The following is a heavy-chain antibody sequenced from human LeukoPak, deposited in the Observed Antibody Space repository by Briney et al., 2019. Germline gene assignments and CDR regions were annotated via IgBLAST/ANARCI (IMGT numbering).Heavy chain of an antibody. D-gene: IGHD3-3*01. V-gene: IGHV3-23*01. J-gene: IGHJ4*02. CDR1: GFTFSSYA. Sequence: GGSLRLSCAASGFTFSSYAMSWVRQAPGKGLEWVSAISGSGGSTYYADSVKGRFTISRDNSKNTLYLQMNSLRAEDTAVYCCAKTVSPFWSSYYTFDYWGQGTLVTVSS. CDR2: ISGSGGST. CDR3: AKTVSPFWSSYYTFDY.